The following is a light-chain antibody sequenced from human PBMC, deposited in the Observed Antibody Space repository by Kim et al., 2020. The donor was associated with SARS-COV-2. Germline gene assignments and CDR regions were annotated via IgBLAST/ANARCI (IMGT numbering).Light chain of an antibody. CDR1: QSVSSN. CDR3: QQYNNWPDS. J-gene: IGKJ2*03. CDR2: GAS. Sequence: EIVMTQSPATLSVSPGERATLSCRASQSVSSNLVWYQQKPGQAPRLLIYGASTRATGIPARFSGSGSGTEFTLTISSLQSEDFAVYYCQQYNNWPDSFGQGTKLEI. V-gene: IGKV3-15*01.